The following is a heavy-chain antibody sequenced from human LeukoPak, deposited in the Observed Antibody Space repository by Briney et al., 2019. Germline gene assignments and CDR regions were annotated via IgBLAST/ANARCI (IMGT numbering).Heavy chain of an antibody. CDR3: ARAISDYDASDI. CDR2: ISSSSNFI. J-gene: IGHJ3*02. D-gene: IGHD4-17*01. V-gene: IGHV3-21*01. Sequence: PGGSLRLSCAASGFTFRSYSMNWVRQAPGKGLEWVSSISSSSNFIYYADSVKGRFTISRDNAKNSLYLQMNSPRAEDTAVYYCARAISDYDASDIWGQGTMVTVSS. CDR1: GFTFRSYS.